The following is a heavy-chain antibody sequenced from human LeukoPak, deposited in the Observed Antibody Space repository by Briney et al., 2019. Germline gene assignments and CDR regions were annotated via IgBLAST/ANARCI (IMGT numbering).Heavy chain of an antibody. D-gene: IGHD3-22*01. CDR1: GFTFSSYG. CDR2: ISRSSSFI. CDR3: AHQPDSSGYSYYFDY. J-gene: IGHJ4*02. Sequence: KPGGSLRLSCAASGFTFSSYGMNWVRQAPGKGLEWVSSISRSSSFIYYADSVRGRFTISRDNAKNSLYLQMNSLRGEDTAVYHCAHQPDSSGYSYYFDYWGQGTLVTVSS. V-gene: IGHV3-21*06.